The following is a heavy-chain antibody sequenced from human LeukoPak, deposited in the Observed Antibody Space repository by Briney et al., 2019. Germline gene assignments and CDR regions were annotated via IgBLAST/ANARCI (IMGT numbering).Heavy chain of an antibody. Sequence: GGSLRLSCAASGFTFSSYSMNWVRQAPGKGLEWVSSISSSSSYIYYADSVKGRFTISRDNAKNSLYLLMNSLRAEDTAVYYCARDGVGATPFDYWGQGTLVTVSS. CDR3: ARDGVGATPFDY. D-gene: IGHD1-26*01. CDR2: ISSSSSYI. J-gene: IGHJ4*02. V-gene: IGHV3-21*01. CDR1: GFTFSSYS.